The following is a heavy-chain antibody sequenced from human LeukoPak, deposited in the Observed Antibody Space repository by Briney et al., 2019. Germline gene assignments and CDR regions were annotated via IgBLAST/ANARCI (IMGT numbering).Heavy chain of an antibody. CDR2: ITTSGTTT. CDR3: SRDHDYGGNSDY. CDR1: GFTFSSYK. Sequence: GGSLRLSCTASGFTFSSYKMIWVRQAPGKGLEWVSYITTSGTTTYYADSLKGRFTISRDNAKNSLYLQMNSLRAEDTAVYYCSRDHDYGGNSDYWGQGTLVTVSS. V-gene: IGHV3-48*03. J-gene: IGHJ4*02. D-gene: IGHD4-23*01.